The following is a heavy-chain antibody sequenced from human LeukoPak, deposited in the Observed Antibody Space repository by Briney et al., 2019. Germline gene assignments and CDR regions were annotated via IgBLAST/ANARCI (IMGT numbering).Heavy chain of an antibody. CDR2: IYHSGST. CDR1: GGSISSSNW. CDR3: ARYYCSGGSCYPSDAFDI. Sequence: SGTLSLTCAVPGGSISSSNWWSWVRQPPGKGLEWIGEIYHSGSTNYNPSLKSRVTISVDKSKNQFSLKLSSVTAADTAVYYCARYYCSGGSCYPSDAFDIWGQGTMVTVSS. D-gene: IGHD2-15*01. J-gene: IGHJ3*02. V-gene: IGHV4-4*02.